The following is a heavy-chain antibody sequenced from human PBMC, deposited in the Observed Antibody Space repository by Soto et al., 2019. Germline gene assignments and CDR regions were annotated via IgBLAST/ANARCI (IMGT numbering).Heavy chain of an antibody. Sequence: SVKVSCKASGGTFSSYAISWVRQAPGQGLEWMGGIIPIFGTANYAQKFQGRVTITADESTSTAYMGLSSLRSEDTAVYYCAREGYCSSTSCYLKWFDPWGQGTLVTVSS. CDR3: AREGYCSSTSCYLKWFDP. CDR2: IIPIFGTA. D-gene: IGHD2-2*01. V-gene: IGHV1-69*13. J-gene: IGHJ5*02. CDR1: GGTFSSYA.